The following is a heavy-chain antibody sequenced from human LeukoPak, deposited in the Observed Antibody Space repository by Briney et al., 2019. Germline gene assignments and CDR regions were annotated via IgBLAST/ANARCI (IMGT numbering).Heavy chain of an antibody. J-gene: IGHJ4*02. D-gene: IGHD5-18*01. CDR3: ATVDYGYSYGYFDY. V-gene: IGHV1-24*01. CDR2: FDPEDGET. CDR1: GYTLTELS. Sequence: GASVKVSCKVSGYTLTELSMHWVRQAPGKGLEWMGGFDPEDGETIYAQKSQGRVTMTEDTSTDTAYMELSSLRSEDTAVYYCATVDYGYSYGYFDYWGQGTLVTVSS.